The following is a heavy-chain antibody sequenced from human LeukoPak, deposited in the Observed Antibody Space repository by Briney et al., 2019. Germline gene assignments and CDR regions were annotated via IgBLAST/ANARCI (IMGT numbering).Heavy chain of an antibody. CDR2: IKSKTDGGTT. Sequence: GSLRLSCAASGFTFSNAWMSWVRQAPGKGLEWVGRIKSKTDGGTTDYAAPVKGRFTISRDDSKNTLYLQMNSLKTEDTAVYYCTTYVGTMVRGVITNTHNWGQGTLVTVSS. J-gene: IGHJ4*02. CDR3: TTYVGTMVRGVITNTHN. CDR1: GFTFSNAW. D-gene: IGHD3-10*01. V-gene: IGHV3-15*01.